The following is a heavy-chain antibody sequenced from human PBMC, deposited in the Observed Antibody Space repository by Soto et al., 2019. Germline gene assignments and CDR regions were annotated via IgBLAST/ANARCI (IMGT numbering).Heavy chain of an antibody. Sequence: EVQLLESGGGLVQPGGSLRLSCAASGFTFSSYAMSWVRQAPGKGLEWVSAISGSGGSTYYADSVKGRFTISRDNSKNTLYLQMNSLRAEDTAVYYCAKAKLELSNYYYYYGMDVWGQGTTVTVSS. CDR2: ISGSGGST. D-gene: IGHD1-26*01. J-gene: IGHJ6*02. CDR1: GFTFSSYA. CDR3: AKAKLELSNYYYYYGMDV. V-gene: IGHV3-23*01.